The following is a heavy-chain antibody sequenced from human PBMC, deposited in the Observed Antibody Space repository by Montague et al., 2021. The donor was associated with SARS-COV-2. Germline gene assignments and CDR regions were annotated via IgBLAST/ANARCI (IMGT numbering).Heavy chain of an antibody. V-gene: IGHV4-31*03. CDR3: ARNRGWGSRGAGYIDL. Sequence: TLSLTCTVSGGSISGDNYYWTWISQHPGKGLEWIAYIYYTGSTYYNPSLQSRLRTSLDTSKNQFSLTLTSVTAADTAIYYCARNRGWGSRGAGYIDLWGRGTLVTVSS. CDR2: IYYTGST. D-gene: IGHD7-27*01. J-gene: IGHJ2*01. CDR1: GGSISGDNYY.